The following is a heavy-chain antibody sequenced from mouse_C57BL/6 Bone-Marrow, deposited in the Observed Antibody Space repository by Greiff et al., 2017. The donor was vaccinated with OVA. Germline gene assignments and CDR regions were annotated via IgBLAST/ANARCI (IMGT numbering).Heavy chain of an antibody. CDR2: VYPYNGGT. D-gene: IGHD2-5*01. V-gene: IGHV1-36*01. CDR1: GFTFTDYY. CDR3: ARALYSNYVDWYFDV. J-gene: IGHJ1*03. Sequence: DVKLQESGPVLVKPGPSVKISCKASGFTFTDYYMHWVKQSPGKSLEWIGLVYPYNGGTSYNQKFKGKATLTVDTSSSTAYMELNSLTSEDSAVYYCARALYSNYVDWYFDVWGTGTTVTVSS.